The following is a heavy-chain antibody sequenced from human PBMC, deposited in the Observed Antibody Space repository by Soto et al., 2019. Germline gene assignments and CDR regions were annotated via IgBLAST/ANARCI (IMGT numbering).Heavy chain of an antibody. CDR2: IYPGDSDT. J-gene: IGHJ4*02. CDR3: ARSTGTYGDSSGDFDY. Sequence: GESLKISCKGSGYSFTSYWIGWVRQMPGKGLEWMGIIYPGDSDTRYSPSFQGQVTISADKSISTAYLQWSSLKASDTAMYYCARSTGTYGDSSGDFDYWGQGTLVTVSS. V-gene: IGHV5-51*01. D-gene: IGHD4-17*01. CDR1: GYSFTSYW.